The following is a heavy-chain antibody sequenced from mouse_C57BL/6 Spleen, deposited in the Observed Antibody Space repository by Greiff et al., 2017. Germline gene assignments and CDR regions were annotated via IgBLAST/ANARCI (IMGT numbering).Heavy chain of an antibody. D-gene: IGHD2-3*01. J-gene: IGHJ1*03. CDR3: TTRGYYDPNFDV. Sequence: EVQLQQSGAELVRPGASVKLSCTASGFNIKDDYMHWVKQRPEQGLEWIGWIDPENGDTEYASKFQGTATITADTSSNTAYLQLSSLTSEDTAVYYCTTRGYYDPNFDVWGTGTTGTVSS. CDR1: GFNIKDDY. CDR2: IDPENGDT. V-gene: IGHV14-4*01.